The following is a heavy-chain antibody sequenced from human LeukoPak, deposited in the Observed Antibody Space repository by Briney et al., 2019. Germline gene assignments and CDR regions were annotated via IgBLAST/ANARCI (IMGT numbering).Heavy chain of an antibody. CDR1: GYSISSGYY. D-gene: IGHD1-20*01. J-gene: IGHJ4*02. CDR3: ARERSVAARWRGITGTTD. Sequence: PSETLSLTCTVSGYSISSGYYWGWIRQPPGKGLEWIGSIYHSGSTYYNPSLKSRVTISVDTSKNQFSLKLSSVTAADTAVYYCARERSVAARWRGITGTTDWGQGTLVTVSS. CDR2: IYHSGST. V-gene: IGHV4-38-2*02.